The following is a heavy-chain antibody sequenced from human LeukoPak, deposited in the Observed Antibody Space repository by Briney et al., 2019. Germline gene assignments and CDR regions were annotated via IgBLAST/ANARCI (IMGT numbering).Heavy chain of an antibody. CDR3: ARVGGSRSYYNRY. Sequence: PGGSLRLPCAASGFTFSDFYMSWIRQAPGKGLEWVSYISTSGSTIYYADSVKGRFTISRDNAKNSLYLQMSSLRAEDTAVYYCARVGGSRSYYNRYWGQGTLVTVSS. CDR1: GFTFSDFY. V-gene: IGHV3-11*01. D-gene: IGHD3-10*01. J-gene: IGHJ4*02. CDR2: ISTSGSTI.